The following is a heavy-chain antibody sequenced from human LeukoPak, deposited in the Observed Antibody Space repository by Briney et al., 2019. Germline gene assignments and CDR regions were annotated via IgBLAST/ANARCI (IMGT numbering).Heavy chain of an antibody. CDR2: IRYDGSNK. J-gene: IGHJ4*02. D-gene: IGHD2-21*02. Sequence: GGSLRLPCAASGFTFSSYGMHWVRQAPGKGLEWVAFIRYDGSNKYYADSVKGRFTISRDNSKNTLYLQMNSLRAEDTAVYYCARVGCGGDCYYYFDYWGQGTLVTVSS. V-gene: IGHV3-30*02. CDR3: ARVGCGGDCYYYFDY. CDR1: GFTFSSYG.